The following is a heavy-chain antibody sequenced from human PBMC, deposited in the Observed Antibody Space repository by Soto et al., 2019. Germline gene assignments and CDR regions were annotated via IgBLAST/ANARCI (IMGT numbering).Heavy chain of an antibody. CDR2: IYSGGSI. CDR1: GFTVSNNF. CDR3: ARDGNGQRGSPH. D-gene: IGHD3-16*01. V-gene: IGHV3-53*02. J-gene: IGHJ4*02. Sequence: VQLVESGGGLIQAGGSLRLSCAVSGFTVSNNFMMWVRQAPGKGLEWVSLIYSGGSISYAYSVKGRFTISRDGSMNMLYLQMNSLTAEDMAVYYCARDGNGQRGSPHWGQGTLVTVSS.